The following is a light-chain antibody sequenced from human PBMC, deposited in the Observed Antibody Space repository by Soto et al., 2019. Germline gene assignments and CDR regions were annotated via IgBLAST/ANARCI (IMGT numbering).Light chain of an antibody. Sequence: QSALTQPASVSGSPGQSVTISCTGTSSDVGGYNYVSWYQQHPGKAPKLMIYDLTNRPSGVSNRFSGSKSGNTASLTISGLQADDEAYYYCSSYTSSNTYVFGTGTKVTVL. CDR1: SSDVGGYNY. J-gene: IGLJ1*01. CDR2: DLT. V-gene: IGLV2-14*03. CDR3: SSYTSSNTYV.